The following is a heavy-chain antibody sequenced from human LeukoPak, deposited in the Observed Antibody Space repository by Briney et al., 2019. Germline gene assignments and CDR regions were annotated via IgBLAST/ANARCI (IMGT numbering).Heavy chain of an antibody. V-gene: IGHV4-34*01. CDR3: ARGKRLSLYYYYYMDV. Sequence: SETLSLTCAVYGGSFSGYYWSWIRQPPGKGLEWIGEINHSGSTNYNPSLKSRVTISADTSKNQFSLKLSSVTAADTAVYYCARGKRLSLYYYYYMDVWGKGTTVTVSS. J-gene: IGHJ6*03. CDR1: GGSFSGYY. D-gene: IGHD6-25*01. CDR2: INHSGST.